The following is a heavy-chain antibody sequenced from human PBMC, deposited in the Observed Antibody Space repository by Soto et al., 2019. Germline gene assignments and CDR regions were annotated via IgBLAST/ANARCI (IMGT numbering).Heavy chain of an antibody. J-gene: IGHJ4*02. V-gene: IGHV4-61*01. D-gene: IGHD1-7*01. CDR2: IYHSGST. Sequence: SETLSLTCTVSGGSVRDGSYYWAWLRQPPGKGLEWIGHIYHSGSTIYNPSLKSRVTISIDTYKSQFSLNLNSMTAADTAVYYCAGHNSNYYFDHWGQGTLVTVSS. CDR3: AGHNSNYYFDH. CDR1: GGSVRDGSYY.